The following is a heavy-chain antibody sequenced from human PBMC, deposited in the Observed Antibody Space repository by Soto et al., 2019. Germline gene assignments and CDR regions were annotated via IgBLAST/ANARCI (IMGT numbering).Heavy chain of an antibody. CDR3: VRDSGAKLSSS. V-gene: IGHV1-69*13. J-gene: IGHJ4*02. D-gene: IGHD6-13*01. CDR1: GGTFSSYR. Sequence: SVKVSCKASGGTFSSYRINLVRQAPGQGXEWXXGXVPIXRXXXXXXKFQGRVTITADESARTSYMELRSLEYQDTAVYYCVRDSGAKLSSSWGQGTLVTVS. CDR2: XVPIXRXX.